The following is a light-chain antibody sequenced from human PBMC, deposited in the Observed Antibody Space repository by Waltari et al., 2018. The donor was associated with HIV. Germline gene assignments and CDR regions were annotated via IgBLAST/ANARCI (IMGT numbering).Light chain of an antibody. J-gene: IGLJ3*02. CDR2: SNN. V-gene: IGLV1-44*01. CDR3: SSWDDSLSGWV. Sequence: QSVLTQAPSASGTPGQRVTISCSGSSSSIGSNTVNWYQQLPGPAPKLLIYSNNQRPSGVPDRFSGSKSGTSASLAISGLQSEDEADYYCSSWDDSLSGWVFGGGTKLTVL. CDR1: SSSIGSNT.